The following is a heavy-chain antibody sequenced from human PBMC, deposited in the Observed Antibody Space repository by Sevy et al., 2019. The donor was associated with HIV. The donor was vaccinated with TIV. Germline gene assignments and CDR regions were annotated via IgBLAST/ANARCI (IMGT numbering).Heavy chain of an antibody. CDR3: ANAYSGSFSHSYLYALDV. J-gene: IGHJ6*02. D-gene: IGHD1-26*01. V-gene: IGHV3-30*18. Sequence: GGSLRLSCTGSGFSFSYDGIHWVPQAPGKGLDWVALISHDGINEYYADSVKGRFTISRDNSRNTVYLEMNSLRNEDTAIYFCANAYSGSFSHSYLYALDVWGQGTTVTVSS. CDR2: ISHDGINE. CDR1: GFSFSYDG.